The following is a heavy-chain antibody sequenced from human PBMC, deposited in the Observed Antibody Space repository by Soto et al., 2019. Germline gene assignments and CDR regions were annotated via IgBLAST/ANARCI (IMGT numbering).Heavy chain of an antibody. J-gene: IGHJ6*01. Sequence: SETLGLTCAVYGGTLSGYCMRWIRQPPGKRLEWIGEINQSGSTNYNPSLKSRVTISVDTSKNKFYLKLSSVTAWDTAVYYCVGGRGQLCVGNCYYGMEV. V-gene: IGHV4-34*08. D-gene: IGHD6-13*01. CDR1: GGTLSGYC. CDR2: INQSGST. CDR3: VGGRGQLCVGNCYYGMEV.